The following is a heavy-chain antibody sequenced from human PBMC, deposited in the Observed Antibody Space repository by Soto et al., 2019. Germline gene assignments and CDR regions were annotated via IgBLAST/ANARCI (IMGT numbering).Heavy chain of an antibody. Sequence: EVQLLHSGGGLVRPGGSLRLSCAASGFVFSSHAMSWVRQAPGKGLEWVSAVSGGGDYPYYAGSVKGRFTISRDNSKNTLYLHMNSLRADETAVYYCVTYRITARMDHWGQGTLVNVSS. D-gene: IGHD3-10*01. CDR1: GFVFSSHA. CDR2: VSGGGDYP. V-gene: IGHV3-23*01. CDR3: VTYRITARMDH. J-gene: IGHJ1*01.